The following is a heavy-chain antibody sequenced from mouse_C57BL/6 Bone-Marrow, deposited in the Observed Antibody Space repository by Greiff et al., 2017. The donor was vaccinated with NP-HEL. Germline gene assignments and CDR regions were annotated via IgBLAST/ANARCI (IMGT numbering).Heavy chain of an antibody. CDR2: IDPETGGT. J-gene: IGHJ4*01. V-gene: IGHV1-15*01. D-gene: IGHD2-3*01. Sequence: QVQLQQSGAELVRPGASVTLSCKASGYTFTDYEMHWVKQTPVHGLEWIGAIDPETGGTAYNQKFKGKAILTADKSSGTAYMELRSLTSEDSAVYYCTRYDGYYVNYYAMDYWGQGTSVTVSS. CDR3: TRYDGYYVNYYAMDY. CDR1: GYTFTDYE.